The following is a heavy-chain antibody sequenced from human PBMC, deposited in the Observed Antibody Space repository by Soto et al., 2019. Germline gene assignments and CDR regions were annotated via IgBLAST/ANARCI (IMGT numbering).Heavy chain of an antibody. Sequence: ASVKVSCKSSGYSFTDYKLHWVRQAPGQWLEWMGWVDPNGGGSNSAQKFQGSVTMTRDTSIGTAYMELSRLRSDDTAVYYCARAGYSSSSYYYYGMDVWGQGTTVTVSS. CDR1: GYSFTDYK. V-gene: IGHV1-2*04. CDR3: ARAGYSSSSYYYYGMDV. D-gene: IGHD6-6*01. CDR2: VDPNGGGS. J-gene: IGHJ6*02.